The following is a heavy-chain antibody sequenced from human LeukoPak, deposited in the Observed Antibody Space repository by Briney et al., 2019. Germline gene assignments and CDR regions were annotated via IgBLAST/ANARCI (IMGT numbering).Heavy chain of an antibody. Sequence: GASVKVSCKASGYTFTSYDINWVRQATGQGLEWMGWMNPNSGNTGYAQKFQGRVTITRNTSISTAYMELSSLRSEDTAVYYCARAHGYNSGWYTPYYYYYMDVWGKGTTVTVSS. CDR3: ARAHGYNSGWYTPYYYYYMDV. CDR1: GYTFTSYD. CDR2: MNPNSGNT. V-gene: IGHV1-8*03. J-gene: IGHJ6*03. D-gene: IGHD6-19*01.